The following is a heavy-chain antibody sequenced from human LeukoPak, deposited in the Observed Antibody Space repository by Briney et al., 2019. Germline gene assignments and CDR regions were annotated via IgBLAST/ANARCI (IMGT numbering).Heavy chain of an antibody. J-gene: IGHJ4*02. V-gene: IGHV3-7*01. D-gene: IGHD1-26*01. Sequence: GGSLRLFCGASGFTFRSYWMTWVRRAPGKGREEVASMNQDGSERYYVDSSRGRFTISRDNAKNSLYRQMNRLRGEETAVYYCARDPERGRYFDYWGPGNPVPVSS. CDR3: ARDPERGRYFDY. CDR2: MNQDGSER. CDR1: GFTFRSYW.